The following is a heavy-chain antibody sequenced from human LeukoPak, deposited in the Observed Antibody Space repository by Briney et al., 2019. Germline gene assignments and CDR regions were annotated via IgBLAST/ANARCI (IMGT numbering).Heavy chain of an antibody. Sequence: RRASVKVSCKASGYTFTGYYMHSVRQAPGQGLEWMGWINPNSGGTNYAQKFQGRVTMTRDTSISTAYMELSRLRSDDTAVYYCARGRLRGSYFNLTDYWGQGTLVTVSS. V-gene: IGHV1-2*02. CDR2: INPNSGGT. CDR3: ARGRLRGSYFNLTDY. D-gene: IGHD1-26*01. CDR1: GYTFTGYY. J-gene: IGHJ4*02.